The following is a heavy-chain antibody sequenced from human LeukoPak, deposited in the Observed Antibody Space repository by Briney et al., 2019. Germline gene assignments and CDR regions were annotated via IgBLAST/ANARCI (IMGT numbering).Heavy chain of an antibody. Sequence: PSETLSLTCTVSGGSISSYHWSWIRQSPGKGLEWMGYIQYSGSTNRNPSLKSRVTISVDTSKNQFSLKLSSVTAVDTAVYYCASLIYDSSGYYFDKWGQGTLVTVSS. D-gene: IGHD3-22*01. CDR2: IQYSGST. J-gene: IGHJ4*02. CDR1: GGSISSYH. V-gene: IGHV4-59*08. CDR3: ASLIYDSSGYYFDK.